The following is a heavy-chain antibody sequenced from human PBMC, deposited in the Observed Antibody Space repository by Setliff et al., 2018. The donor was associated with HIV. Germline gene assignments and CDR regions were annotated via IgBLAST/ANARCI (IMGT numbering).Heavy chain of an antibody. D-gene: IGHD6-19*01. V-gene: IGHV1-18*01. CDR1: GYTFTSYG. Sequence: ASVKVSCKASGYTFTSYGISWVRQAPGQGLEWMGWISAYNGNTNYAQKLQGRVTMTTDTSTSTAYMELRSLRSDDTAVYYCARDTPSYSSGWYVAPNFDYWGQGTLVTVSS. J-gene: IGHJ4*02. CDR3: ARDTPSYSSGWYVAPNFDY. CDR2: ISAYNGNT.